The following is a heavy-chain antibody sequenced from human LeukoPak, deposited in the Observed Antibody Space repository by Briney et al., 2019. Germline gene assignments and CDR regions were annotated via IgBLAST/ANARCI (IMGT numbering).Heavy chain of an antibody. CDR1: GFTFSSYA. CDR2: ISYDGSNK. Sequence: GRSLRLSCAASGFTFSSYAMHWVRQAPGKGLEWVAVISYDGSNKYYADSVKGRFTISRDNSKNTVFLQMGSLRAEDTAVYYCARSGTADDSGDWLDPWGLGTLVTVSS. V-gene: IGHV3-30*14. D-gene: IGHD1-26*01. J-gene: IGHJ5*02. CDR3: ARSGTADDSGDWLDP.